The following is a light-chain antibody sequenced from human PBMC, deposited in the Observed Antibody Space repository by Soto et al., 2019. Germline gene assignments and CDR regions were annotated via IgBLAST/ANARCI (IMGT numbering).Light chain of an antibody. CDR1: SSDVGGYNY. V-gene: IGLV2-14*01. CDR3: SSYASSRDVF. Sequence: QSALTQPASVSGSPGQSITISCTGTSSDVGGYNYVSWYQQHPGKAPNLMIYEVTNRPSGVSNRFSGSKSGNTASLTISGLQAEDEADYYCSSYASSRDVFFGGGTKLTVL. J-gene: IGLJ2*01. CDR2: EVT.